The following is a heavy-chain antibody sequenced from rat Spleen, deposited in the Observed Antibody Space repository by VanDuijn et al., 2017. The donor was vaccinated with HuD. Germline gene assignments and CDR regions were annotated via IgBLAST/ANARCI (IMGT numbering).Heavy chain of an antibody. D-gene: IGHD1-6*01. CDR3: TTAGFTTGYYYAGGFDH. Sequence: EVQLVESGGGLVQPGRSMKLSCAASGFTFSSYDMAWVRQAPTKGLEWVAYISTGGGNTYYRDSVKGRFTISRDNAKSTLYLQMDSLRSEDTATYYCTTAGFTTGYYYAGGFDHWGQGVMVTVSS. J-gene: IGHJ2*01. CDR1: GFTFSSYD. CDR2: ISTGGGNT. V-gene: IGHV5-27*01.